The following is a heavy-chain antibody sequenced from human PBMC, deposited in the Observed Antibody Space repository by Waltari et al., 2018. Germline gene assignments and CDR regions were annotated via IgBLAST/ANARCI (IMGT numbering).Heavy chain of an antibody. Sequence: EVQLVESGGNLVQPGGSLRLSCAASGFTFTSHWMHWVRQAPGKGLVWVSRMKSDGSKTRYADSVKGRFTISRDNAKNTVYLEMNSLRAEDTAVYFCAGGPQSGASSAWYGWFDPWGQGTLVTVSS. CDR3: AGGPQSGASSAWYGWFDP. J-gene: IGHJ5*02. D-gene: IGHD6-13*01. CDR1: GFTFTSHW. CDR2: MKSDGSKT. V-gene: IGHV3-74*01.